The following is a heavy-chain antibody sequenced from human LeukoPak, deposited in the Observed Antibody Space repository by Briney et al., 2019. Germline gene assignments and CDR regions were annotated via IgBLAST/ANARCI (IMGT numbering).Heavy chain of an antibody. Sequence: PGGSLRLSCAASGFTFSSYGMHWVRQAPGKGLEWVALIRYDGSNKYYADSVKGRFTISRDNSKNTLYLQMNSLRAEDTAVYYCAKKVSGDWYFDLWGRGTLVTVSS. CDR1: GFTFSSYG. J-gene: IGHJ2*01. CDR3: AKKVSGDWYFDL. CDR2: IRYDGSNK. V-gene: IGHV3-30*02. D-gene: IGHD7-27*01.